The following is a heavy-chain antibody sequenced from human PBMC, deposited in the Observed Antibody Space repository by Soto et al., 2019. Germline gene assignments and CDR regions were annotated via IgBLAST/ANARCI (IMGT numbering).Heavy chain of an antibody. CDR2: ISSSSSYI. Sequence: GGSLRLSCAASGFTFSSYSMNWVRQAPGKGLEWVSSISSSSSYIYYADSVKGRFTISRDNAKNSLYLQMNSLRAEDTAVYYCARAQGNDYYYYGMDVWGQGTTVTVSS. V-gene: IGHV3-21*04. D-gene: IGHD1-1*01. CDR1: GFTFSSYS. CDR3: ARAQGNDYYYYGMDV. J-gene: IGHJ6*02.